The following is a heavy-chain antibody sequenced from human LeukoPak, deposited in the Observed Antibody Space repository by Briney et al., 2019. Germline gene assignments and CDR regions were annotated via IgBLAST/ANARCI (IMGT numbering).Heavy chain of an antibody. CDR2: IYHSGST. Sequence: MTSETLSLTCAVSGGSISSGGYSWSWIRQPPGKGLDWIGYIYHSGSTYYNPSLKSRVTISVDRSKNQFSLKLSSVTAADTAVYYCARGKMAQGDIVATNPLDYWGQGTLVTVSS. D-gene: IGHD5-12*01. J-gene: IGHJ4*02. CDR3: ARGKMAQGDIVATNPLDY. V-gene: IGHV4-30-2*01. CDR1: GGSISSGGYS.